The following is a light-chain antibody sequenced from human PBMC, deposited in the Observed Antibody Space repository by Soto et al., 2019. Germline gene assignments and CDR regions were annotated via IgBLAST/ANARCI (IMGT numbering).Light chain of an antibody. V-gene: IGLV2-8*01. CDR2: DVT. CDR1: SSDVGGYDY. CDR3: SSYAGTHIV. Sequence: HSVLTQAPSASGFPGQSVAISCTRTSSDVGGYDYVSWYQQHPGKAPKLMIYDVTKRPSGVPDRFSGSKSGNTASLTVSGLQAEDEADYYCSSYAGTHIVFGTGTKVTVL. J-gene: IGLJ1*01.